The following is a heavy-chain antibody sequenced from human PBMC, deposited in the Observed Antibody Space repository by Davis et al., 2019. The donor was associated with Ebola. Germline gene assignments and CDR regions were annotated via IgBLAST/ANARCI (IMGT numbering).Heavy chain of an antibody. CDR3: ARGGYDFWSGYPDHFDP. V-gene: IGHV4-39*07. CDR1: GGSISSSSYY. CDR2: INHSGST. D-gene: IGHD3-3*01. Sequence: MPSETLSLPCTVSGGSISSSSYYWGWIRQPPGKGLEWIGEINHSGSTNYNPSLKSRVTISVDTSKNQFSLKLSSVTAADTAVYYCARGGYDFWSGYPDHFDPWGQGTLVTVSS. J-gene: IGHJ5*02.